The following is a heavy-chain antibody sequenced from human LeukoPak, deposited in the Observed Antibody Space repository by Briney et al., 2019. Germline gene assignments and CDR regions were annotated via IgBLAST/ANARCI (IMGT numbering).Heavy chain of an antibody. CDR3: ARGPEVVLDTGSWFDP. V-gene: IGHV4-39*01. D-gene: IGHD2-8*02. CDR2: IYYSGST. Sequence: SETLSLTCTVSGGSISSSSYYWGWIRQPPGKGLEWIGSIYYSGSTYYNPSLKSRVTISVDTSKNQFSLKLSSVTAADTAVYYCARGPEVVLDTGSWFDPWGQGNVVTVSS. J-gene: IGHJ5*02. CDR1: GGSISSSSYY.